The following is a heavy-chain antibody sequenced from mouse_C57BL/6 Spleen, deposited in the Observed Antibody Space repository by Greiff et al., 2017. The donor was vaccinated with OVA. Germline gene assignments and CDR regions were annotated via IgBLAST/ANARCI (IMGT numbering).Heavy chain of an antibody. V-gene: IGHV5-4*01. CDR3: AREEEYYYGSRAWFAY. J-gene: IGHJ3*01. CDR2: ISDGGSYT. CDR1: GFTFSSYA. D-gene: IGHD1-1*01. Sequence: EVMLVESGGGLVKPGGSLKLSCAASGFTFSSYAMSWVRQTPEKRLEWVATISDGGSYTYYPDNVKGRFTISRDNAKNNLYLQMSHLKSEDTAMYYCAREEEYYYGSRAWFAYWGQGTLVAVSA.